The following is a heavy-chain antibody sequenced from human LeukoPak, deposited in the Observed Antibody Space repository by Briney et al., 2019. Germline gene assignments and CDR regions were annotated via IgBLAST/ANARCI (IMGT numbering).Heavy chain of an antibody. CDR2: LYYSGTT. CDR1: GGSITSSSYY. J-gene: IGHJ4*02. CDR3: ARLPYYYGSGSYGGIDY. D-gene: IGHD3-10*01. V-gene: IGHV4-39*01. Sequence: SETLSLTCIVSGGSITSSSYYGGWIRQPPGKALEWIGSLYYSGTTYYNPSLKSRVTISVDTSKKQLSLQLSSVTAADTAVYYCARLPYYYGSGSYGGIDYWGQGTLVT.